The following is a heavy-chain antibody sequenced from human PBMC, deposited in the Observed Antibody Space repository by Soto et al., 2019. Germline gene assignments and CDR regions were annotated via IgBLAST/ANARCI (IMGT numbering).Heavy chain of an antibody. D-gene: IGHD2-2*01. Sequence: GASVKVSCTASGYTFTSYDINWVRQATGQGLEWMGWMNPNSGNTGYAQKFQGRVTMTRNTSITTAYMELSSLRSEDTAVYYCARGAHCSSTSCPDFDYWGLGTLVTVSS. J-gene: IGHJ4*02. CDR1: GYTFTSYD. V-gene: IGHV1-8*01. CDR2: MNPNSGNT. CDR3: ARGAHCSSTSCPDFDY.